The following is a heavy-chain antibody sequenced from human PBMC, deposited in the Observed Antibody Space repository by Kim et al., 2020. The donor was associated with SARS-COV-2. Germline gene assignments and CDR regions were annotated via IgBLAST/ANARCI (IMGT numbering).Heavy chain of an antibody. CDR2: IDPSDSYT. Sequence: GESLKISCKGSGYSFTTYWISWVRQMPGKGLEWMGRIDPSDSYTIYSPSFQGHVTISVDKSISTAYLQWSSLKASDTAMYYCVRMLPDWNYAALDYWGQGTLITVSS. J-gene: IGHJ4*02. V-gene: IGHV5-10-1*01. CDR3: VRMLPDWNYAALDY. CDR1: GYSFTTYW. D-gene: IGHD1-7*01.